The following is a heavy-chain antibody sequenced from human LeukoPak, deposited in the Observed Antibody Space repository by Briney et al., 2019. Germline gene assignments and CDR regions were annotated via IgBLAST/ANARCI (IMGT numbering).Heavy chain of an antibody. V-gene: IGHV1-18*04. CDR3: ARDPSWRGSYYDY. CDR2: ISAYNGNT. D-gene: IGHD1-26*01. CDR1: GYTFTGYY. Sequence: ASVKVSCKASGYTFTGYYMHWVRQAPGQGLEWMGWISAYNGNTNYAQKLQGRVTMTTDTSTSTAYMELRSLRSDDTAVYYCARDPSWRGSYYDYWGQGTLVTVSS. J-gene: IGHJ4*02.